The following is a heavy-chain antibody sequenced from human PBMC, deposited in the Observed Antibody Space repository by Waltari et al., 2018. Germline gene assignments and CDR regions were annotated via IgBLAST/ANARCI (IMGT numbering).Heavy chain of an antibody. CDR3: ARLHWNWGMGYYYGMDV. CDR1: GYSFTTYW. J-gene: IGHJ6*02. V-gene: IGHV5-51*01. Sequence: EVQLVQSGAEVKKPGESLKISCKGSGYSFTTYWIGWVRQMPGKGLEWMGIIYPGDSDIRDSPSFQGQVTMSVDKSINTAYLQWSSLKASDSAMYYCARLHWNWGMGYYYGMDVWGQGTVTVSS. CDR2: IYPGDSDI. D-gene: IGHD1-7*01.